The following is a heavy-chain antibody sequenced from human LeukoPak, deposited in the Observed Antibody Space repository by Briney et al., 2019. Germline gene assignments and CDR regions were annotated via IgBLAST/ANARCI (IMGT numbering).Heavy chain of an antibody. J-gene: IGHJ4*02. Sequence: SETLSLTCAVSGGSISSSNWWSWVRQPPGKGLEWIGEIYHSGSTNYNPSLKSRVTISVDRSKNQFSLKLSSVTAADTAVYYCARAPDSSEVYFDYWGQGTLVTVSS. CDR1: GGSISSSNW. D-gene: IGHD2-15*01. V-gene: IGHV4-4*02. CDR3: ARAPDSSEVYFDY. CDR2: IYHSGST.